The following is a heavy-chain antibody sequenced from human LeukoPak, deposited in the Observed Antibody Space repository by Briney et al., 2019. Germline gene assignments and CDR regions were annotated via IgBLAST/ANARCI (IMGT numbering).Heavy chain of an antibody. D-gene: IGHD3-16*01. V-gene: IGHV3-30*03. CDR1: GFTFSSYG. Sequence: PGGSLRLSCVASGFTFSSYGMHWVRQAPGKGLEWVSVISYDGNNKYYADSVKGRFTISRDNSKNTLYLQMNSLRAEDTAVYFSVWGGFDYWGQGTLVTVSS. J-gene: IGHJ4*02. CDR2: ISYDGNNK. CDR3: VWGGFDY.